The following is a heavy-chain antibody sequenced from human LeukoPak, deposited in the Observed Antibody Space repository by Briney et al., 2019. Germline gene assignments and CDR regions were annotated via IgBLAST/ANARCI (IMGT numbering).Heavy chain of an antibody. D-gene: IGHD2-2*01. J-gene: IGHJ5*02. CDR2: ISGSGGST. CDR3: AKGAVVVPAAMQGRDNWFDP. CDR1: GFTFSSYA. V-gene: IGHV3-23*01. Sequence: PGGSLRLSCAASGFTFSSYAMSWVRQAPGKGLEWVSAISGSGGSTYYADSVKGRFTISRDNSKNTLYLQMNSLRAEDTAVYYCAKGAVVVPAAMQGRDNWFDPWGQGTLATVSS.